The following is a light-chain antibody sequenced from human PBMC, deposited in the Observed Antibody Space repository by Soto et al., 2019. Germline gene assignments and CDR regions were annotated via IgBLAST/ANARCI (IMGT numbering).Light chain of an antibody. V-gene: IGKV1-9*01. Sequence: DIQLTQSPSFLSASAGDRVTITCRASQAISNFLAWYQQKPGRAPKLLIYDASSLESGVPSRFSGSRSGTEFTLTISSLQPDDFATYYCQQYNSYPSFGGGTKVDIK. CDR3: QQYNSYPS. CDR2: DAS. J-gene: IGKJ4*01. CDR1: QAISNF.